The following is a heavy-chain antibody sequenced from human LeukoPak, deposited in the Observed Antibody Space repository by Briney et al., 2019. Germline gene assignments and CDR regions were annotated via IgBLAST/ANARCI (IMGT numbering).Heavy chain of an antibody. CDR3: ARADRELYSYGPFDAFDI. CDR2: IIPILGIA. V-gene: IGHV1-69*04. J-gene: IGHJ3*02. Sequence: ASVKVSCKASGGTFSSYAISWVRPAPGQGLEWMGRIIPILGIANYAQKFQGRVTTTADKSTSTAYMELSSLRSEDTAVYYCARADRELYSYGPFDAFDIWGQGTMVTVSS. CDR1: GGTFSSYA. D-gene: IGHD5-18*01.